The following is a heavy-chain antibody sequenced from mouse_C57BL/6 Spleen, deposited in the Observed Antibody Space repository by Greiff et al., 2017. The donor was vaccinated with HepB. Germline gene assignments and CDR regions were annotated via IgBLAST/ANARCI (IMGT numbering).Heavy chain of an antibody. D-gene: IGHD4-1*01. CDR2: IRNKANGYTT. CDR1: GFTFTDYY. J-gene: IGHJ4*01. CDR3: ASLANWAYYYAMDD. V-gene: IGHV7-3*01. Sequence: EVMLVESGGGLVQPGGSLSLSCAASGFTFTDYYMSWVRQPPGKALEWLGFIRNKANGYTTEYSASVKGRFTISRDNSQSILYLQMNALRAEDSATYYCASLANWAYYYAMDDWGQGTSVTVSS.